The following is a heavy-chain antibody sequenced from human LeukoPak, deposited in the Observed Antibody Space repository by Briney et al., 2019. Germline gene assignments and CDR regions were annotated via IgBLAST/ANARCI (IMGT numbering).Heavy chain of an antibody. CDR1: GGTFSSYA. CDR2: IIPIFGTA. J-gene: IGHJ3*02. CDR3: ARVGYSSSRLDAFDI. V-gene: IGHV1-69*05. Sequence: GASVKVSCKASGGTFSSYAISWVRQAPGQGLEWMGGIIPIFGTANYAQKFQGRVTITTDESTSTAYMELSSLRSEDTAVYYCARVGYSSSRLDAFDIWGQGTMVTVSS. D-gene: IGHD6-6*01.